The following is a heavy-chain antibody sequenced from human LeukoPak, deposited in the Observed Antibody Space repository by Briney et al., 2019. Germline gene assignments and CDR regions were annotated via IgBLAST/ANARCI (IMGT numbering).Heavy chain of an antibody. D-gene: IGHD5-12*01. CDR1: GYTFTVYY. CDR2: INPNSGGT. V-gene: IGHV1-2*02. J-gene: IGHJ6*02. CDR3: ARVSGYGPPANYYYYGMDV. Sequence: EASVKVSCKASGYTFTVYYMHWVRQAPGQGLEWMGWINPNSGGTNYAQKFQGRVTMTRDTSISTAYMDLSRLRSDDTAVYYCARVSGYGPPANYYYYGMDVWGQGTTVTVSS.